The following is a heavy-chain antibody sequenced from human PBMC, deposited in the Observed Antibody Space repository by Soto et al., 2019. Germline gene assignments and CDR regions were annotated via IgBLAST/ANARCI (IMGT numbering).Heavy chain of an antibody. J-gene: IGHJ6*02. CDR1: GFTFSSYA. CDR3: ARELTPIENYGSGSPNPGGNYYYGMDV. V-gene: IGHV3-30-3*01. CDR2: ISYDGSNK. Sequence: GGSLRLSCAASGFTFSSYAMHWVRQAPGKGLEWVAVISYDGSNKYYADSVKGRFTISRDNSKNTLYLQMNSLRAEDTAVYYCARELTPIENYGSGSPNPGGNYYYGMDVWGQGTTVTVSS. D-gene: IGHD3-10*01.